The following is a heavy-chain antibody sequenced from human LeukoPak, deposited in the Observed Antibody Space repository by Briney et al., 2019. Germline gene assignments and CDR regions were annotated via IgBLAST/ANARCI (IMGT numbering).Heavy chain of an antibody. CDR1: SGSISNYY. CDR3: ARRNTAMVNDAFDI. CDR2: VYPDGTT. Sequence: PSETVTLTCTVSSGSISNYYWTWIRQPAGKGLEWIGRVYPDGTTSSNPSLKNRVTMSVDTSRNQFSLKLSSVTAADTAVYYCARRNTAMVNDAFDIWGQGTMVTVSS. V-gene: IGHV4-4*07. J-gene: IGHJ3*02. D-gene: IGHD5-18*01.